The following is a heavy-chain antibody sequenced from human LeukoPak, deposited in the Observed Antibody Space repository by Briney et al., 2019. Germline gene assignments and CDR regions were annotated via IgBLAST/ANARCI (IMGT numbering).Heavy chain of an antibody. CDR3: ARLREITFGGVIDIDY. V-gene: IGHV3-74*01. Sequence: GGSLRLSCAASGFTFSSYWMHWVRQAPGKGLVWVSRINSDGSSTSYADSVKGRFTISRDNAKNTLYLQMNSLRAEDTAVYYCARLREITFGGVIDIDYWGQGTLVTVSS. D-gene: IGHD3-16*02. CDR1: GFTFSSYW. J-gene: IGHJ4*02. CDR2: INSDGSST.